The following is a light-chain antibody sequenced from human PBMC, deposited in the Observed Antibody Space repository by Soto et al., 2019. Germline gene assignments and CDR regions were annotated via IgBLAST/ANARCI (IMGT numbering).Light chain of an antibody. V-gene: IGKV1-12*02. CDR3: QEADGFPWR. CDR2: GAS. Sequence: DIQMTQSPSSLSASVGDSVTMTCRASQGITNGLAWYQQKPGKAPKPLIYGASSLQSGVPSRFSGGGSGTEFILTITGLQTEDFATYFCQEADGFPWRFGHGTRVEMK. CDR1: QGITNG. J-gene: IGKJ1*01.